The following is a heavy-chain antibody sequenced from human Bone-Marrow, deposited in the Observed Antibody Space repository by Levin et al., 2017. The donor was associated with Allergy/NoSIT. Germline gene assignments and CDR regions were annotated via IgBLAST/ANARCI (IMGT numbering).Heavy chain of an antibody. J-gene: IGHJ4*02. CDR3: VRSESGYFDY. Sequence: LRLSCAVSGASINSDHWWGWIRQAPGKGLEWLGYTYHTGGTYYNPSLKTRVTMSVDTSKNHVSLRVTSVTAVDTAVYYCVRSESGYFDYWGQGILVTVSS. V-gene: IGHV4-28*01. CDR2: TYHTGGT. CDR1: GASINSDHW. D-gene: IGHD1-26*01.